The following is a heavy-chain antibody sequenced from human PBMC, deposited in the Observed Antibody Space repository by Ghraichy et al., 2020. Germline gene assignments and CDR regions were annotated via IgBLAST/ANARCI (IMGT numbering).Heavy chain of an antibody. CDR3: ARFWPNGVSFQYGMDV. CDR1: GGTFSSYA. CDR2: IIPIFGTA. D-gene: IGHD2-8*01. V-gene: IGHV1-69*13. Sequence: SVKVSCKASGGTFSSYAISWVRQAPGQGLEWMGGIIPIFGTANYAQKFQGRVTITADESTSTAYMELSSLRSEDTAVYYCARFWPNGVSFQYGMDVWGQGTTVTVSS. J-gene: IGHJ6*02.